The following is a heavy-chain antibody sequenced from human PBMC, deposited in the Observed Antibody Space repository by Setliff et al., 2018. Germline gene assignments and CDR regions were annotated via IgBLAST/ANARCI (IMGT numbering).Heavy chain of an antibody. CDR2: INPNSGDT. Sequence: GASVKVSCKASGNTFTGYYIHWLRQAPGQGLEWMGCINPNSGDTTFAQKFQGRVTITRDTSNSTDYMDLSRLTSDDTAVYYCAGEVLSTVVAWDYWGQGTLVTVSS. CDR3: AGEVLSTVVAWDY. J-gene: IGHJ4*02. CDR1: GNTFTGYY. V-gene: IGHV1-2*02. D-gene: IGHD4-17*01.